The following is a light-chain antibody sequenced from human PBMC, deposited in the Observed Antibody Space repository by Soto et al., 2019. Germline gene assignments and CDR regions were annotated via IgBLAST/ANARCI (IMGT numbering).Light chain of an antibody. Sequence: DIQMTQSPSSLSASVGDRVTITCRASQSISSYLNWYQQKPGKAPKLLIYAASSVQSGVPSRFSGSGSGTDFTLTISSLQPEDFATYYCQQSYSTPTPFGGGTKVEIK. V-gene: IGKV1-39*01. CDR1: QSISSY. J-gene: IGKJ4*01. CDR3: QQSYSTPTP. CDR2: AAS.